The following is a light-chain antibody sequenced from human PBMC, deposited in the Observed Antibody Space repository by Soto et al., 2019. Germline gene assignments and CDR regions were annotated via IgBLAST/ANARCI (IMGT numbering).Light chain of an antibody. CDR1: QSVSSRN. J-gene: IGKJ2*01. V-gene: IGKV3-20*01. CDR3: LRYGDSPPAYT. Sequence: EIVLTQSPGTVSLSPGERATLSCRASQSVSSRNLAWYRQKPGQAPSLLIFGASNRATGIPDRFSGSGSGTDFTLTISRLEPEDCAVSDCLRYGDSPPAYTFVQGTKLEIK. CDR2: GAS.